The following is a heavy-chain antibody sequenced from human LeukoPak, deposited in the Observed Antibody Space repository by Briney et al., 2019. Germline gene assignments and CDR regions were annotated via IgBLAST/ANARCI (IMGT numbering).Heavy chain of an antibody. CDR1: GYTFTSYY. CDR3: ARGLPDDYYYYYMDV. CDR2: INPSGGST. Sequence: GASVKVSCKASGYTFTSYYMHWVRQAPGQGLEWMGIINPSGGSTSYAQKFQGRVTMTTDTSTSTAYMELRSLRSDDTAVYYCARGLPDDYYYYYMDVWGKGTTVTVSS. V-gene: IGHV1-46*01. J-gene: IGHJ6*03. D-gene: IGHD5-12*01.